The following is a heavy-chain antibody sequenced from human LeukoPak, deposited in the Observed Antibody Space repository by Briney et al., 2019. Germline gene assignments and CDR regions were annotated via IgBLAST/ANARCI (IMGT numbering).Heavy chain of an antibody. J-gene: IGHJ3*01. D-gene: IGHD2-2*01. V-gene: IGHV3-23*01. Sequence: PGGSLRLSCAASGFTFSSYAMSWVRQAPGKGLEWVSAISGSGGSTHYADSVKGRFTFSRDNSKNTLFLQMNSLRAEDTAVYYCAKRGGYCTRTNCYRVAFDFWGQGTMVTVSS. CDR1: GFTFSSYA. CDR2: ISGSGGST. CDR3: AKRGGYCTRTNCYRVAFDF.